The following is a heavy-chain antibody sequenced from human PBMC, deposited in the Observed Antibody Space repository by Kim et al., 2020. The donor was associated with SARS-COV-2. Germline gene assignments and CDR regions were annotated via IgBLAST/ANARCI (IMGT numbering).Heavy chain of an antibody. V-gene: IGHV3-23*01. CDR2: ISGSGGST. D-gene: IGHD3-9*01. J-gene: IGHJ6*02. CDR1: GFTFSSYA. CDR3: AKVGADYDILTGHYYYYGMDV. Sequence: GGSLRLSCAASGFTFSSYAMSWVRQAPGKGLEWVSAISGSGGSTYYADSVKGRFTISRDNSKNTLYLQMNSLRAEDTAVYYCAKVGADYDILTGHYYYYGMDVWGQGTTVTVSS.